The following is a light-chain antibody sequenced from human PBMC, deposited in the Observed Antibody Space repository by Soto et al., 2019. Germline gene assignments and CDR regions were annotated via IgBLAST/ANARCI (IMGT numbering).Light chain of an antibody. CDR1: QDISSS. CDR2: DAS. Sequence: DIRMTQSPSSLSASVGDRVTVTCQATQDISSSLNWYQQKVGKAPKLLIFDASNLQTGVPSRFSGSGFGTDFTLTISSLQPEDFATYYCQQSYSAWSFGQGTKVDIK. J-gene: IGKJ1*01. V-gene: IGKV1-39*01. CDR3: QQSYSAWS.